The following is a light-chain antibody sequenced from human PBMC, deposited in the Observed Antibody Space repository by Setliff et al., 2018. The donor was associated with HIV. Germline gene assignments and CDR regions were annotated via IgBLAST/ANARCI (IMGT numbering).Light chain of an antibody. Sequence: QAVVTQEPSLTVSPGGTVTLTCTSSAGPVTSAHYPSWFQQKPGQAPRPLIYSTRNKHSWTPARFSGSLLGGKPALTLSGVQPEDEAEYYCLIYEGGSFVFGLGTKGTVL. CDR3: LIYEGGSFV. J-gene: IGLJ1*01. CDR1: AGPVTSAHY. V-gene: IGLV7-43*01. CDR2: STR.